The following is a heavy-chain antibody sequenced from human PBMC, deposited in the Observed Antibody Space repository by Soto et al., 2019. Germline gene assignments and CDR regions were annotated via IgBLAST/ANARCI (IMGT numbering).Heavy chain of an antibody. V-gene: IGHV1-46*01. D-gene: IGHD3-16*01. CDR3: AXDRLGKMATIRGGAFDI. J-gene: IGHJ3*02. Sequence: ASLKVSCKASGYTFTSYYMHWVRQAPGQGLEWMGIINPSGGSTSYAQKFQGRVTMTRDTSTSTVYMELSSLRSEDTAVYYCAXDRLGKMATIRGGAFDIWGQGTMVTVSS. CDR2: INPSGGST. CDR1: GYTFTSYY.